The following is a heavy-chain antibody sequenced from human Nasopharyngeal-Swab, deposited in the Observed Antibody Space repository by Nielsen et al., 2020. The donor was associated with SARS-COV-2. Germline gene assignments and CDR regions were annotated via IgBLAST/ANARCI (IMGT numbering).Heavy chain of an antibody. D-gene: IGHD1-26*01. CDR2: IYYSGST. J-gene: IGHJ6*02. V-gene: IGHV4-59*01. Sequence: WIRQPPEKGLEWIGYIYYSGSTNYNPSLKSRVTISVDTSKIQFSLKLSSVTAEDTALYYCAKVRIYYYGGMDVWGQGTTVTVSS. CDR3: AKVRIYYYGGMDV.